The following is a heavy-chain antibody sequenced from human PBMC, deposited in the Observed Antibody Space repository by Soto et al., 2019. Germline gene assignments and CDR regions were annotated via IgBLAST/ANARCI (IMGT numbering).Heavy chain of an antibody. D-gene: IGHD1-26*01. V-gene: IGHV6-1*01. CDR1: GDSVSSNSVA. CDR3: ARDTPAEGSYFDY. CDR2: TYYKSKWYN. J-gene: IGHJ4*02. Sequence: SETLSLTCVISGDSVSSNSVAWNWIRQSPSRGLEWLGRTYYKSKWYNDYAVSVKSRITINPDTSKNQFSLQLNSVTPEDTAVYYCARDTPAEGSYFDYWGQGTLVTVSS.